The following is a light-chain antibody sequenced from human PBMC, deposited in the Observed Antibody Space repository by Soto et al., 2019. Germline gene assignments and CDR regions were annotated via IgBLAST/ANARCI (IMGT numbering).Light chain of an antibody. J-gene: IGLJ1*01. Sequence: QSPLTHPRSASGAPGQSITISCPGTSSDVCGYNYVSWYQQHPAKAPKLIIFDVSKRPSGVPNRFSGSTSGNTASLTISGLRAEDEADYYCCSYVGRNTDVFGNGTKVTVL. CDR1: SSDVCGYNY. CDR3: CSYVGRNTDV. V-gene: IGLV2-11*01. CDR2: DVS.